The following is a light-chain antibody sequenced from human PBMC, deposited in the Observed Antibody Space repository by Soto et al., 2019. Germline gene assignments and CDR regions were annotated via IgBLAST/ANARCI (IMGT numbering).Light chain of an antibody. CDR3: QQCSNWPLT. CDR2: GAS. V-gene: IGKV3-11*01. J-gene: IGKJ4*01. Sequence: EIVLTQSPATLSLSPGERATLSCRASQSVSSYLAWYQQKPGQAPRLLIYGASNRATGIPARFSGSGSGTDFTLIISSLESEDFALYYCQQCSNWPLTFGGGTKVEIE. CDR1: QSVSSY.